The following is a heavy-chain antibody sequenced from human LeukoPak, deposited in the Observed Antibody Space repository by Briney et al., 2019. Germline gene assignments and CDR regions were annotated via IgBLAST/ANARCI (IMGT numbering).Heavy chain of an antibody. V-gene: IGHV4-59*01. CDR1: GGSISSYY. CDR3: ARATEVTANYYYYGMDV. Sequence: SETLSLTCTVSGGSISSYYWSWIRQPPGKGLEWIGYIYYSGSTNYNPSLKSRVTISVDTSKNQFSLKLSSVTAADTAVYYCARATEVTANYYYYGMDVWGQGTTVTVSS. D-gene: IGHD2-21*02. CDR2: IYYSGST. J-gene: IGHJ6*02.